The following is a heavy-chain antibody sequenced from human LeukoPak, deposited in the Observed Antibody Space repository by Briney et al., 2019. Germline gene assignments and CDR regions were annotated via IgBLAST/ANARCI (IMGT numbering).Heavy chain of an antibody. J-gene: IGHJ4*02. V-gene: IGHV3-48*03. CDR3: ARRYCSSTSCTLDY. Sequence: PGGSLRLSCAASGFTFNSYEMNWVRQAPGKGLEWVSYISSSGSTMYYADSVRGRLTIPRENAKNLLYLEVNSLRAEDTAVYYCARRYCSSTSCTLDYWGQGTLVIVSS. CDR2: ISSSGSTM. CDR1: GFTFNSYE. D-gene: IGHD2-2*01.